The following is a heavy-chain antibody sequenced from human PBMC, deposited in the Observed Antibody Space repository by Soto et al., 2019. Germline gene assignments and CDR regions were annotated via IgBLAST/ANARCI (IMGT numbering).Heavy chain of an antibody. J-gene: IGHJ6*02. CDR2: ITSTGGTA. CDR1: GFAFSSYN. V-gene: IGHV3-64D*06. Sequence: PGGSLRLSCSASGFAFSSYNMHWVRQAPGKGLERVSTITSTGGTAFYADSVKGRFTISRNNSKNTLYLQMSSLRAEDTAIYYCVKESSPHYYYYPGMDVWGQGTTVTVSS. D-gene: IGHD6-19*01. CDR3: VKESSPHYYYYPGMDV.